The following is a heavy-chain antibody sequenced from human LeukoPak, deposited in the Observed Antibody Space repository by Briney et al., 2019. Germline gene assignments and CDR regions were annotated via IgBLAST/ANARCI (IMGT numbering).Heavy chain of an antibody. CDR2: ISGSGGST. V-gene: IGHV3-23*01. CDR1: GFTFSSYA. CDR3: LRRSHGMDV. D-gene: IGHD1-26*01. J-gene: IGHJ6*02. Sequence: GGALILSCSSSGFTFSSYAMSWVRQAPGKGLEWVSAISGSGGSTYYADSVKGRFTISRDNSKNTLYLQMNSLRAEDTAVYYCLRRSHGMDVWGQGTTVTVSS.